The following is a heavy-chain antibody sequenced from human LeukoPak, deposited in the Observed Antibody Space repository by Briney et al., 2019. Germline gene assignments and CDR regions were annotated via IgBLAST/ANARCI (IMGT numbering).Heavy chain of an antibody. CDR1: GFTFSDYH. D-gene: IGHD5-24*01. CDR2: ISGSSIYT. Sequence: PGGSLRLSCAASGFTFSDYHMTWIRQAPGKGLEWVSYISGSSIYTRYADSVKGRFTISRDNAKNSLYLQMNSLRAEDTALYYCARTHGYTPSPDYWGQGTLVTVSS. V-gene: IGHV3-11*03. CDR3: ARTHGYTPSPDY. J-gene: IGHJ4*02.